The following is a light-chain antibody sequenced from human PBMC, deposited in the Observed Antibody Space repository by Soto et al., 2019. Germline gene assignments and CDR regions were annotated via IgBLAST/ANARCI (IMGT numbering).Light chain of an antibody. V-gene: IGLV1-51*01. CDR2: DNH. Sequence: SVLTQPPSVSAAPGQKVTISCSGSSSNIGNNYVSWYQQLPGTAPKLLIYDNHKRPSGIPDRVSGSKSGTSATLGITGLQTGDEADYYCGTWDSSLSAVVFGGGTKVTVL. J-gene: IGLJ2*01. CDR1: SSNIGNNY. CDR3: GTWDSSLSAVV.